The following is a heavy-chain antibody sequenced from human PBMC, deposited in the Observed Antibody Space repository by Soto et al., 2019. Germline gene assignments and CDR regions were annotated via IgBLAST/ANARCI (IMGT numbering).Heavy chain of an antibody. V-gene: IGHV4-30-2*01. CDR1: GGSISSGGYS. CDR3: ARVNYDYVWGSYRPYGMDV. CDR2: IYHSGST. Sequence: QLQLQESGSGLVKPSQTLSLTSAVSGGSISSGGYSWSWIRQPPGKGLEWIGYIYHSGSTYYNPSLTGRVTISVDRSKNQFSLKLSSVTAADTAVYYCARVNYDYVWGSYRPYGMDVWGQGTTVTVSS. J-gene: IGHJ6*02. D-gene: IGHD3-16*02.